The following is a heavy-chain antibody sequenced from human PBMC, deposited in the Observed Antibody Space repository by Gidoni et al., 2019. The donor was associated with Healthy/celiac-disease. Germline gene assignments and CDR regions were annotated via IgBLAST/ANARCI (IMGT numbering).Heavy chain of an antibody. Sequence: VQLVQSGAEVKKPGSSVKVSCKASGCTFSSYAISWVRQASGQGLEWMGGLIPLCGTANYAQKFQCRVTITADESTSTAYMELSSLRSEDTAVYYCARVGSSPDPWGQGTLVTVSS. CDR1: GCTFSSYA. CDR3: ARVGSSPDP. J-gene: IGHJ5*02. CDR2: LIPLCGTA. V-gene: IGHV1-69*01. D-gene: IGHD6-6*01.